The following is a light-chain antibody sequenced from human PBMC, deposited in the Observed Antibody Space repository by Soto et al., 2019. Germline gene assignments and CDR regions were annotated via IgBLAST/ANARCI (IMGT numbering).Light chain of an antibody. CDR3: QQYGSSPQLMYT. CDR1: QSVSSSY. Sequence: EIVLTQSPGTLSLSPGERATLSCRASQSVSSSYLAWYQQKPGQAPRLLIYGASSRATGIPDRFSGSGSGTDFTLTISRLEPEDFAVYYCQQYGSSPQLMYTFGQGTKLEIK. V-gene: IGKV3-20*01. CDR2: GAS. J-gene: IGKJ2*01.